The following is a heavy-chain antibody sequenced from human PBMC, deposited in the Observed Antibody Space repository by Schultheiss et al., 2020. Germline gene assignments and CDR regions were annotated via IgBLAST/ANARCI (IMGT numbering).Heavy chain of an antibody. V-gene: IGHV2-70*04. CDR3: ADRLILVAGFY. J-gene: IGHJ4*02. CDR2: IDWDDDE. CDR1: GVSLSSNEMR. D-gene: IGHD6-19*01. Sequence: SGPTLVKPTQTLTLTRPFSGVSLSSNEMRVNWIRQPPGKALEWLARIDWDDDEFDSTSLKTRLTISKDTSKTQVVLTMTNVDPVDTATYYCADRLILVAGFYWGQGNLVTVSS.